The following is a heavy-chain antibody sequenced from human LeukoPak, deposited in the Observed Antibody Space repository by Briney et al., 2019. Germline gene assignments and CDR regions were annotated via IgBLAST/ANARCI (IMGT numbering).Heavy chain of an antibody. CDR2: ISGSGGST. Sequence: GGSLGLSCAASGFTFSSYAMSWVRQAPGKGLEWVSAISGSGGSTYYADSVKGRFTISRDNSKNTLYLQMNSLRAEDTAVYYCAKIGVGPLQIDYWGQGTLVTVSS. D-gene: IGHD3-10*01. J-gene: IGHJ4*02. CDR1: GFTFSSYA. V-gene: IGHV3-23*01. CDR3: AKIGVGPLQIDY.